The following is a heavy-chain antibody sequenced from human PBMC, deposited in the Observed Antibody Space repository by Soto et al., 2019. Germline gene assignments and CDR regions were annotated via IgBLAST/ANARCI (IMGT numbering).Heavy chain of an antibody. Sequence: EVQLLESGGGLVQPGESLRLSCAASGFTFSSYAMSWVRQAPGKGLEWVSVISGSDDSTYYADSVKGRFTISRDNSKNPLSLQMNSLRAEDTAVYYCAKRSSTSTFDYWGQGTLVTVSS. J-gene: IGHJ4*02. CDR2: ISGSDDST. V-gene: IGHV3-23*01. D-gene: IGHD6-6*01. CDR1: GFTFSSYA. CDR3: AKRSSTSTFDY.